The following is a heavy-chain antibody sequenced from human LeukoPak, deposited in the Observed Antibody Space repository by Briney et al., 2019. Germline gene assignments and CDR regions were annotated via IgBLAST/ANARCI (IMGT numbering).Heavy chain of an antibody. J-gene: IGHJ4*02. D-gene: IGHD6-13*01. Sequence: GGSLRLSCAASGFTFSSYGMHWVRQAPGKGLEWVAVISYDGSNKYYADSVKGRFTISRDNSKNTLYLQMNSLRAEDTAVYYYAKDESSSQYYFDYWGQGTLVTVSS. CDR2: ISYDGSNK. CDR1: GFTFSSYG. V-gene: IGHV3-30*18. CDR3: AKDESSSQYYFDY.